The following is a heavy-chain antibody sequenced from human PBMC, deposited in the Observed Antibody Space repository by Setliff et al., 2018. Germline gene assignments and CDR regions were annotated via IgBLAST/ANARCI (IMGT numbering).Heavy chain of an antibody. Sequence: SETLSLTCAAHGGSFSDYYWTWIRQPPGKGLEWIGEINHSGSTKYSPSLESRVTMSVDPSKNQFSLKLSSVTAADTAVYYCATTGTYRYFDYWGQGTLVTVSS. J-gene: IGHJ4*02. V-gene: IGHV4-34*01. CDR2: INHSGST. CDR1: GGSFSDYY. CDR3: ATTGTYRYFDY. D-gene: IGHD1-1*01.